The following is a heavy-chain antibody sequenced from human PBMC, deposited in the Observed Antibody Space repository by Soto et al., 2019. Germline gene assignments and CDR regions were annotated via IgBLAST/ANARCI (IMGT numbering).Heavy chain of an antibody. CDR2: IYYSGST. Sequence: QVQLQESGPGLVKPSQTLSLTCTVSGGSISSGAYYWSWIRQHPGKGLEWIGYIYYSGSTYYNPSLTSRITISVDTSKNQFSLKLSSVTAADTAVYYCARYGGVRGVIADFWGQGTLVTVSS. CDR3: ARYGGVRGVIADF. CDR1: GGSISSGAYY. V-gene: IGHV4-31*03. D-gene: IGHD3-10*01. J-gene: IGHJ4*02.